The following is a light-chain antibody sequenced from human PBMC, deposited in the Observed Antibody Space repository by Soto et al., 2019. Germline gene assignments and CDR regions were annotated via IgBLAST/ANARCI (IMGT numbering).Light chain of an antibody. V-gene: IGLV1-44*01. J-gene: IGLJ7*01. CDR3: AAWDDSLNGPV. Sequence: QSVLTQPPSASGTPGQRVLISCSGSTSNIGSGIVNWYQKLTGTAPKLLIYSNSQRPSGVPDRFSGSKSGTSASLAISGLQSEDEADYYCAAWDDSLNGPVFGGGTQLTVL. CDR1: TSNIGSGI. CDR2: SNS.